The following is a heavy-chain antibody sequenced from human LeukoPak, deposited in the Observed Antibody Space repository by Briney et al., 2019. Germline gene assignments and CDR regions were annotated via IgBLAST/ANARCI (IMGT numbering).Heavy chain of an antibody. CDR2: INPNSGGT. J-gene: IGHJ5*02. CDR1: GYTLTELS. V-gene: IGHV1-2*02. D-gene: IGHD3-10*01. CDR3: ARDSVLLWFGESPYNWFDP. Sequence: GASVKVSCKVSGYTLTELSMHWVRQAPGQGLEWMGWINPNSGGTNYAQKFQGRVTMTRDTSISTAYMELSRLRSDDTAVYYCARDSVLLWFGESPYNWFDPWGQGTLVTVSS.